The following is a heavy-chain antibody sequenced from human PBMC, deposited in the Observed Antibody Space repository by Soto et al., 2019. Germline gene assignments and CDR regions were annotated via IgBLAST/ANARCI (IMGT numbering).Heavy chain of an antibody. J-gene: IGHJ6*02. V-gene: IGHV1-2*02. D-gene: IGHD3-3*01. CDR1: GYTFTGNY. CDR3: ARDPRPPSGWLGFWEYGMDV. Sequence: EASVKVSCKASGYTFTGNYIHWVRQAPGQGLEWMGWVNPDNGGTTSAQKFQGRVTMTRDTSVTTAFMELSSLTSDDTAVYYCARDPRPPSGWLGFWEYGMDVWGQGTTVTVSS. CDR2: VNPDNGGT.